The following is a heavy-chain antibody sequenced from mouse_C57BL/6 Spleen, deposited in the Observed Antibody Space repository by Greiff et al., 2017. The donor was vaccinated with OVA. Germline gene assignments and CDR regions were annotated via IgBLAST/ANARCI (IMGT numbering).Heavy chain of an antibody. V-gene: IGHV2-9-1*01. Sequence: VQLKESGPGLVAPSQSLSITCTVSGFSLTSYAISWVRQPPGKGLEWLGVIWTGGGTNYNSALKSRLSISKDNSKSQVFLKMNSLQTDDTARYYCASYYYGSSYGYAMDYWGQGTSVTVSS. CDR3: ASYYYGSSYGYAMDY. CDR2: IWTGGGT. CDR1: GFSLTSYA. J-gene: IGHJ4*01. D-gene: IGHD1-1*01.